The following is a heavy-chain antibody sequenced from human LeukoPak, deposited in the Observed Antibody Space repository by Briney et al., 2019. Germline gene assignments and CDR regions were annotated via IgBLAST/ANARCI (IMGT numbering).Heavy chain of an antibody. CDR1: GLTFSSYG. CDR3: AKGGCSSTTCYLANP. J-gene: IGHJ5*02. V-gene: IGHV3-30*18. CDR2: ISYDGTIR. Sequence: GGSLRLSCAASGLTFSSYGMHWVRQAPGKGLEWVAVISYDGTIRNYADSVKGRFTIPRDNSKNTLYLQMNSLTAEDTALYYCAKGGCSSTTCYLANPWGQGTLVTVSS. D-gene: IGHD2-2*01.